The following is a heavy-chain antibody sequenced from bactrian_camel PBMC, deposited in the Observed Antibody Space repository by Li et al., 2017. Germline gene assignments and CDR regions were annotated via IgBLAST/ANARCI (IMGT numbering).Heavy chain of an antibody. Sequence: HVQLVESGGGSVQAGGSLRLSCAAVSGRTFEDPAMAWYRQAPGNECEFVSAILTHGAAYYADAVKGRFTISHDSAENTMYLQMNDLKPEDTAMYYCAKGNPNPQMPLMDPLYDYWGQGTQVTVS. CDR3: AKGNPNPQMPLMDPLYDY. CDR1: GRTFEDPA. V-gene: IGHV3S55*01. CDR2: ILTHGAA. J-gene: IGHJ4*01. D-gene: IGHD1*01.